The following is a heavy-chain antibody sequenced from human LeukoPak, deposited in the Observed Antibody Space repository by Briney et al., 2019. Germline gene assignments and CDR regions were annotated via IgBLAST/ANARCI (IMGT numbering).Heavy chain of an antibody. D-gene: IGHD3-10*01. CDR2: IYTSGST. CDR1: GGSISSYY. J-gene: IGHJ5*02. V-gene: IGHV4-4*07. Sequence: SETLSLTCTVSGGSISSYYWSWIRQPAGEGLEWIGRIYTSGSTKYNPSLKSRVTMSVDTSKNQFSLKLSSVTAADTALYYCARGTYYYGSGGPNWFDPWGQGTLVTVSS. CDR3: ARGTYYYGSGGPNWFDP.